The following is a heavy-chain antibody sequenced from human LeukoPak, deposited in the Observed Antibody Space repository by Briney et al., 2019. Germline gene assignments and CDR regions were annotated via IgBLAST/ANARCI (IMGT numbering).Heavy chain of an antibody. CDR1: GGSFSGYY. J-gene: IGHJ4*02. CDR3: ARDVVVEYYFDY. D-gene: IGHD2-15*01. Sequence: SSEALSPTCAVYGGSFSGYYWSWIRQPPGKGLEWIGEINHSGSTNYNPSLKSRVTISVDTSKNQFSLKLSSVTAADTAVYYCARDVVVEYYFDYWGQGTLVTVSS. V-gene: IGHV4-34*01. CDR2: INHSGST.